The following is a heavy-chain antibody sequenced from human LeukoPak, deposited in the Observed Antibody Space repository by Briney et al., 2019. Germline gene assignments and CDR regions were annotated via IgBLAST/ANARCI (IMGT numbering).Heavy chain of an antibody. CDR2: ISGSGGST. J-gene: IGHJ4*02. CDR3: AKDLIGIAVAGYFDY. D-gene: IGHD6-19*01. CDR1: GFTFSSYG. V-gene: IGHV3-23*01. Sequence: PGRSLRLSCAASGFTFSSYGMHWVRQAPGKGLEWVSAISGSGGSTYYADSVKGRFTVSRDNSKNTLYLQMNSLRAEDTAVYYCAKDLIGIAVAGYFDYWGQGTLVTVSS.